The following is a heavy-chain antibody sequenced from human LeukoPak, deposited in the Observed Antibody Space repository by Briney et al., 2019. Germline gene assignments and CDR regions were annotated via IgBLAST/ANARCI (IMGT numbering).Heavy chain of an antibody. Sequence: ASVKVSCKASGYTFTGYYMRWVRQAPGQGLEWMGGIIPIFGAANYAQKFHGRVTITADKSTSTSYMELSSLRSEDTAVYYCARSSVVTAMVHLEYWGQGTLVTVSS. J-gene: IGHJ4*02. CDR3: ARSSVVTAMVHLEY. V-gene: IGHV1-69*06. D-gene: IGHD2-21*02. CDR2: IIPIFGAA. CDR1: GYTFTGYY.